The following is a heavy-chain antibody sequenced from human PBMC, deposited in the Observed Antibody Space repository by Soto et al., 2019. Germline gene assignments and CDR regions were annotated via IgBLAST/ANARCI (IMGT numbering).Heavy chain of an antibody. CDR3: ARTSGISSYYVPNFDY. Sequence: QVQLVESGGGVVQPGRSLRLSCAASGFTFSSYGMHWVRQAPDKGLEWVAVIWYDGSTKYYADSVKGRFTISRDNSKKTLYLQMNSLGAGDTAVYYCARTSGISSYYVPNFDYWGQGPLVTVSS. CDR2: IWYDGSTK. D-gene: IGHD1-26*01. CDR1: GFTFSSYG. J-gene: IGHJ4*02. V-gene: IGHV3-33*01.